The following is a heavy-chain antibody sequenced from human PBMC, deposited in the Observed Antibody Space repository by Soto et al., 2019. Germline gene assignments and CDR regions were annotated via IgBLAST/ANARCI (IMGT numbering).Heavy chain of an antibody. D-gene: IGHD6-13*01. Sequence: PGESLKISCKGSGYSFTSYWISWVRQMPGKGLEWMGRIDPSDSYTNYSPSFQGHVTISADKSISTAYLQWSSLKASDTAMYYCARTLKGIAAAGTLTVGGYWGQGTLVTVSS. CDR2: IDPSDSYT. V-gene: IGHV5-10-1*01. J-gene: IGHJ4*02. CDR1: GYSFTSYW. CDR3: ARTLKGIAAAGTLTVGGY.